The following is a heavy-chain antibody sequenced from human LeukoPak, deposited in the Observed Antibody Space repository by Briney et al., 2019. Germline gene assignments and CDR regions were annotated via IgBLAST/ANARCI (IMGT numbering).Heavy chain of an antibody. CDR3: ARDIYCSGGSCDSALVGD. J-gene: IGHJ4*02. D-gene: IGHD2-15*01. V-gene: IGHV1-46*01. CDR1: GYTFTSYY. CDR2: INPSGGST. Sequence: ASVKVSCKASGYTFTSYYMHWVRQAPGQGLEWMGIINPSGGSTGYAQKFQGRVTMTRDTSTSTVYMELSSLRSEDTAVYYCARDIYCSGGSCDSALVGDWGQGTLVTVSS.